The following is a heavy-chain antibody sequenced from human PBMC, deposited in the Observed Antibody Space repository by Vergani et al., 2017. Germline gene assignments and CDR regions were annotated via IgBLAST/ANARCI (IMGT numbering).Heavy chain of an antibody. D-gene: IGHD3-3*01. J-gene: IGHJ4*02. CDR3: AKGGIFGVASFDY. V-gene: IGHV3-23*03. Sequence: EVQLLESGGGLVQPGGSLRLSCAASGFTFSSYAMSWVRQAPGKGLEWVSVIYSGGSSTYYADSVKGRFTISRDNSKNTLYLQMNSLRAEDTAVYYCAKGGIFGVASFDYWGQGTLVTVSS. CDR2: IYSGGSST. CDR1: GFTFSSYA.